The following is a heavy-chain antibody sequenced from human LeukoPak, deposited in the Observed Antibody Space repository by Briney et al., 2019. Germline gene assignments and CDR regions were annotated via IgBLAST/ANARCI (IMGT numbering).Heavy chain of an antibody. CDR2: MNPNSGNT. CDR1: GYTFTSYD. J-gene: IGHJ4*02. Sequence: GASVKVSCKASGYTFTSYDINWVRQAPGQGLEWMGWMNPNSGNTGYAQKFQGRVTMTRNTSISTAYMELSSLRSEDTAVYYCARDPTSTGYGGNWGQGTLVTVSS. CDR3: ARDPTSTGYGGN. D-gene: IGHD4-23*01. V-gene: IGHV1-8*02.